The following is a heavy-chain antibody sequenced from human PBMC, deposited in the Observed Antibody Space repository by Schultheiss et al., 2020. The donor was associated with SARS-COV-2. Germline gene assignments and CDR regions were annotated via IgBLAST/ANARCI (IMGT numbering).Heavy chain of an antibody. Sequence: SETLSLTCTVSGGSISSGGYYWSWIRQHPGKGLEWIGYIYYSGSTYYNPSLKSRVTISVDTSKNQFSLKLSSVTAADTAVYYCATDHCSSTSCGYWYFDLWGRGTLVTVSS. CDR2: IYYSGST. V-gene: IGHV4-31*03. J-gene: IGHJ2*01. CDR3: ATDHCSSTSCGYWYFDL. CDR1: GGSISSGGYY. D-gene: IGHD2-2*01.